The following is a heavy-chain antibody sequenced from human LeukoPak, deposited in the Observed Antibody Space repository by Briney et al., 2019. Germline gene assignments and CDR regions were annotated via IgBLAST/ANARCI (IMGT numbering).Heavy chain of an antibody. D-gene: IGHD6-13*01. CDR2: IYYSERT. CDR3: ARSVNIAAAGEAHAFDI. V-gene: IGHV4-30-4*08. Sequence: PSQTLSLTCTVSGGSISSGDYYWSWIRQPPGKGLEWIGYIYYSERTYSNPSLDSRVTISVNTSKNQFSLKLSSVTAADTAVYYCARSVNIAAAGEAHAFDIWGQGTMVTVSS. CDR1: GGSISSGDYY. J-gene: IGHJ3*02.